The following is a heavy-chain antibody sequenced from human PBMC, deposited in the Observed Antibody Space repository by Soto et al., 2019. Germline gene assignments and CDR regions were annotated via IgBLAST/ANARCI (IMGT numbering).Heavy chain of an antibody. J-gene: IGHJ4*02. Sequence: GASVKVSCKASGYTFTSYGISWVRQAPGQGLEWMGWISAYNGNTNYAQKLQGRVTMTTDTSTSTAYMELRSLRSDDTAVYYFARDITYYDFWSGYYSFDYWGQGTLVTVSS. CDR2: ISAYNGNT. D-gene: IGHD3-3*01. CDR1: GYTFTSYG. CDR3: ARDITYYDFWSGYYSFDY. V-gene: IGHV1-18*01.